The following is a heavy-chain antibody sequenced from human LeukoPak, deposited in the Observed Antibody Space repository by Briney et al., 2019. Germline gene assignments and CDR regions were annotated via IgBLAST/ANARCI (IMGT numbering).Heavy chain of an antibody. Sequence: ASVKVSCKASGYTFTTYYMHWVRQAPGQGLEWMGIINPSGGSTSYAQKFQGRVTMTRNTSISTAYMELSSLRSEDTAVYYCARGGYHPPYDYYYYMDVWGKGTTVTISS. J-gene: IGHJ6*03. D-gene: IGHD2-2*01. CDR1: GYTFTTYY. CDR2: INPSGGST. CDR3: ARGGYHPPYDYYYYMDV. V-gene: IGHV1-46*01.